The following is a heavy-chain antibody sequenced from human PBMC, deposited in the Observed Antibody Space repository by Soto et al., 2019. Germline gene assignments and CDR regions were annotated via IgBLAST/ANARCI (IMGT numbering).Heavy chain of an antibody. CDR1: GFTFSSYS. V-gene: IGHV3-21*01. CDR3: ARVPRFGQEDCSSTSCSNWFDP. D-gene: IGHD2-2*01. Sequence: GGSLRLSCAASGFTFSSYSMNWVRQAPGKGLEWVSSISSSSSYIYYADSVKGRFTISRDNAKNSLYLQMNSLRAEDTAVYYCARVPRFGQEDCSSTSCSNWFDPWGQGTLVTVSS. CDR2: ISSSSSYI. J-gene: IGHJ5*02.